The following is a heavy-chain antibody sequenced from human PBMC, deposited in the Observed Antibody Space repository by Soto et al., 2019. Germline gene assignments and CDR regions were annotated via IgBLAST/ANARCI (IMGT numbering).Heavy chain of an antibody. CDR1: GFTFDDYA. CDR2: ISWNSGSI. CDR3: AKDQNSGWAYYYYYMDV. D-gene: IGHD6-19*01. V-gene: IGHV3-9*01. J-gene: IGHJ6*03. Sequence: PGGSLRLSCAASGFTFDDYAMHWVRQAPGKGLEWVSGISWNSGSIGYADSVKGRFTISKDNAKNSLYLQMNSLRAEDTALYYCAKDQNSGWAYYYYYMDVWGKGTTVTVSS.